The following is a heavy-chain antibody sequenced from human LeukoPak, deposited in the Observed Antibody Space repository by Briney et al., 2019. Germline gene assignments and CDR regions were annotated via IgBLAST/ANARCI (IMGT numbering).Heavy chain of an antibody. CDR2: IYRGASDT. J-gene: IGHJ4*02. CDR1: GYSFTSYW. D-gene: IGHD4-17*01. Sequence: GESLKISCKGSGYSFTSYWLGWVRQMPGKGLEWKGIIYRGASDTRYSQSLQGTVTISADKSISTAYLQWSSLKASDTAMYYCARLEVTTGPFDYWGQGTLVTVSS. V-gene: IGHV5-51*01. CDR3: ARLEVTTGPFDY.